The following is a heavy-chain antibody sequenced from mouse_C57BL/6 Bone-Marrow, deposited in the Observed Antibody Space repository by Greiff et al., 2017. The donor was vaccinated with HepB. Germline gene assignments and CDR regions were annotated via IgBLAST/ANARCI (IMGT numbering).Heavy chain of an antibody. Sequence: QVQLQQPGAELVKPGASVKLSCKASGYTFTSYWMHWVKQRPGRGLEWIGRIDPNSGGTKYNEKFKSKATLTVDKPSSTPYMQLRSLASEDSAVSYCASSLLYYWGQGTLVTVSA. J-gene: IGHJ3*01. CDR2: IDPNSGGT. CDR3: ASSLLYY. CDR1: GYTFTSYW. V-gene: IGHV1-72*01.